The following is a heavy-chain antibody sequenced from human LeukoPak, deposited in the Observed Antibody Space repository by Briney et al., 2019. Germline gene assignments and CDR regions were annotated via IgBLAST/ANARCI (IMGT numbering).Heavy chain of an antibody. CDR2: INGSGVIT. CDR3: AKDSSQGGDYFDY. D-gene: IGHD3-16*01. J-gene: IGHJ4*02. CDR1: GITLSSYA. V-gene: IGHV3-23*01. Sequence: PGGSLRLSCAASGITLSSYAMSWVRQAPGKGLEWVSAINGSGVITYYAESVKGRFTISRDNSKNTVYLQTNSLRAQDTAIYYCAKDSSQGGDYFDYWGQGTLVTVSS.